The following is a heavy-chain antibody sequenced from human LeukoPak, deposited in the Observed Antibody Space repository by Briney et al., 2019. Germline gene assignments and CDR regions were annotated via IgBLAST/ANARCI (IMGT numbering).Heavy chain of an antibody. J-gene: IGHJ6*03. CDR3: AREIMDGIRNYYYYYYMDV. CDR2: ISGSGGRT. Sequence: GGSLRLSCVASGFTFSSDAMSWVRHTAGKGLDWVSGISGSGGRTYYADSVKGRFTISRDNSKNTLYLQMNSLRAEDTAVYYCAREIMDGIRNYYYYYYMDVWGKGTTVTVSS. CDR1: GFTFSSDA. V-gene: IGHV3-23*01. D-gene: IGHD1-14*01.